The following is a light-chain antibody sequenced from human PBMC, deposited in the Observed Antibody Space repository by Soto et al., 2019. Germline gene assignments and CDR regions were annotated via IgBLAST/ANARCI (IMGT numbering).Light chain of an antibody. CDR3: QQYNSDSRT. CDR1: QRISTW. V-gene: IGKV1-5*01. Sequence: DIQMTQSPSTLSASVGDRVTITCRASQRISTWLAWYQQKPGNAPKLLIFDASNLESGVPSRFSGSGSGTEFTITIVSLQPDDFTTYYCQQYNSDSRTFGQGTELDIK. CDR2: DAS. J-gene: IGKJ1*01.